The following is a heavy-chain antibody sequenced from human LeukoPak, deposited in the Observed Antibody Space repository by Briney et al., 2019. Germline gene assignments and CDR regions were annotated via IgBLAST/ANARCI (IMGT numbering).Heavy chain of an antibody. Sequence: SETLSLTCTVSGGSISSYYWSWIRQPPGKGLEWIGYIYYSGSTNYNPSLKSRITISVDTSKNQFSLKLSSVTAADTAVYYCAREMALAGTGPSYYYYYMDVWGKGTTVTVSS. V-gene: IGHV4-59*01. D-gene: IGHD6-19*01. CDR1: GGSISSYY. CDR3: AREMALAGTGPSYYYYYMDV. CDR2: IYYSGST. J-gene: IGHJ6*03.